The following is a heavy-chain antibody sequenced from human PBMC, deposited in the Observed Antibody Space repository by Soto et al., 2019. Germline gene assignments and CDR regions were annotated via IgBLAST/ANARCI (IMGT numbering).Heavy chain of an antibody. V-gene: IGHV4-59*01. J-gene: IGHJ4*02. Sequence: PSETLSLTCTVSGGSISSYYWSWIRQPPGKGLEWIGYIYYSGSTNYNPSLKSRVTISVDTSKNQFSLKLSSVTAADTAVYYCAGVEEGITIFGVAPHFDYWGQGTLVTVSS. CDR2: IYYSGST. D-gene: IGHD3-3*01. CDR3: AGVEEGITIFGVAPHFDY. CDR1: GGSISSYY.